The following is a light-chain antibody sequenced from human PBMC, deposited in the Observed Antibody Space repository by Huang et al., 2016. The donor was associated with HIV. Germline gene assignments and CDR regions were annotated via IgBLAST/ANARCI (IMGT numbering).Light chain of an antibody. Sequence: DIVMTQSPLSLPVTPGCPASISCRSSQSLLYSSGYNYLDWYVQKPGQSPQLLIYLGSNRASGVPDRFSGRGSGTDFTLKISRVEAEDVGVYYCMQALQTPGTFGGGTKVEIK. CDR2: LGS. CDR1: QSLLYSSGYNY. V-gene: IGKV2-28*01. CDR3: MQALQTPGT. J-gene: IGKJ4*01.